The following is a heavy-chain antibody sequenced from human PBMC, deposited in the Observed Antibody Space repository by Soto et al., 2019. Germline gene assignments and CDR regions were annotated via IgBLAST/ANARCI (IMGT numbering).Heavy chain of an antibody. CDR3: ARAEYYDFWSGYYTDNWFDP. J-gene: IGHJ5*02. V-gene: IGHV1-18*01. CDR1: GYTFTSYG. D-gene: IGHD3-3*01. CDR2: ISAYNGNT. Sequence: ASLKVSCKSSGYTFTSYGISWVRQAPGQGLEWMGWISAYNGNTNYAQKLQGRVTMTTDTSTSTAYMELRSLRSDDTAVYYCARAEYYDFWSGYYTDNWFDPWGQGTLVTVSS.